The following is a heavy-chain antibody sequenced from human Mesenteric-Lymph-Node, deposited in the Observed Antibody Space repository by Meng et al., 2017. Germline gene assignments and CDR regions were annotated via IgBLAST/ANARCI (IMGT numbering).Heavy chain of an antibody. J-gene: IGHJ5*02. CDR2: INHSGST. D-gene: IGHD6-13*01. V-gene: IGHV4-34*01. Sequence: QGRLQKWGEVLLNPSETLSLTCAVYGGSFSGYYWSWIRQPPGKGLEWIGEINHSGSTNYNPSLKSRVTISVDTSKNQFSLKLSSVTAADTAVYYCARAHSSSWYLGWFDPWGQGTLVTVSS. CDR3: ARAHSSSWYLGWFDP. CDR1: GGSFSGYY.